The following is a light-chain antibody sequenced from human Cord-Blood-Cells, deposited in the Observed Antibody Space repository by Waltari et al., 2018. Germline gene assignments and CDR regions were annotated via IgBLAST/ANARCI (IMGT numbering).Light chain of an antibody. Sequence: QSALTQPASVSGSPGQSITISCTGTSSDVGSYNLVSWYQQHPGKAPKLMIYEGSKRPSVVSNRFSASESGNTASLTISGLQAEDEADYYCCSYAGSSTLVFGGGTKLTVL. V-gene: IGLV2-23*01. CDR2: EGS. CDR3: CSYAGSSTLV. CDR1: SSDVGSYNL. J-gene: IGLJ2*01.